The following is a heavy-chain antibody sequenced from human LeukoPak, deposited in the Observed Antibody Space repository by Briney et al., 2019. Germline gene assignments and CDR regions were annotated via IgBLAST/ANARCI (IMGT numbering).Heavy chain of an antibody. J-gene: IGHJ4*02. CDR1: GFTVSSNY. Sequence: GGSLRLSCAASGFTVSSNYMSWVRQAPGKGLEWVSVIYSGGSTYYADSVKGRFTISRDNSKNTLYLQMNSLRAEDTAVYYCARALADYGSGSYYQDYWGQGTLVTVSS. D-gene: IGHD3-10*01. CDR3: ARALADYGSGSYYQDY. CDR2: IYSGGST. V-gene: IGHV3-53*01.